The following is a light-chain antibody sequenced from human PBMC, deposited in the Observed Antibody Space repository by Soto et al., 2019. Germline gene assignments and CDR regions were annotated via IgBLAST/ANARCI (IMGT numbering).Light chain of an antibody. Sequence: IVLTQSPGTLSLSQGERAALFCRASQGISTLLAWYQQKPGQAPRLLIYGARTRATGVPDRFSASGSGTDFSLTISRLEPEDFAVYYCQQYGTSPWTFGQGTKVDI. CDR3: QQYGTSPWT. V-gene: IGKV3-20*01. CDR2: GAR. CDR1: QGISTL. J-gene: IGKJ1*01.